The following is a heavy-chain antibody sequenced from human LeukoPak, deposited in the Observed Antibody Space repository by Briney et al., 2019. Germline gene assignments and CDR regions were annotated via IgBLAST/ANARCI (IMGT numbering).Heavy chain of an antibody. CDR3: AGGRKLTDGSSGYFFDY. CDR1: GGSFSGYY. J-gene: IGHJ4*02. Sequence: SETLSLTCAVYGGSFSGYYWSWIRQPPGKGLEWIGEINHSGSTNYNPSLKSRVTISVDTSKNQFSLKLSSVTAADTAVYYCAGGRKLTDGSSGYFFDYWGQGTLVTVSS. CDR2: INHSGST. V-gene: IGHV4-34*01. D-gene: IGHD3-22*01.